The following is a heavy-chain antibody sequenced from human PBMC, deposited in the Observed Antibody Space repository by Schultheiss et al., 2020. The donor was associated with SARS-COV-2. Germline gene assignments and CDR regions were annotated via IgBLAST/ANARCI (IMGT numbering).Heavy chain of an antibody. CDR3: ARGAADYDFWSGYYIARYYYYYMDV. Sequence: SETLSLTCTVSGGSMRSGSYYWSWIRQPAGKGLEWIGSIYHSGSTYYNPSLKSRVTISVDTSKNQFSLKLSSVTAADTAVYYCARGAADYDFWSGYYIARYYYYYMDVWGKGTTVTVSS. J-gene: IGHJ6*03. D-gene: IGHD3-3*01. CDR2: IYHSGST. V-gene: IGHV4-61*10. CDR1: GGSMRSGSYY.